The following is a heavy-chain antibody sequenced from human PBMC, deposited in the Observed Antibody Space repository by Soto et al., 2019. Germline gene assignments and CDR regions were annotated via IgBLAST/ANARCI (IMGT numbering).Heavy chain of an antibody. Sequence: GALSLSCAASGFSYSEYAMSWVRPAPGKGLEWVSSISGSGDGTYYGDSVKGRFTLSRDTSQKTLYLQMNNLRGEDTAVYFCTKSRRSVLMVYGFGGMDVWGRGTTVTVSS. V-gene: IGHV3-23*01. CDR3: TKSRRSVLMVYGFGGMDV. CDR2: ISGSGDGT. D-gene: IGHD2-8*01. CDR1: GFSYSEYA. J-gene: IGHJ6*02.